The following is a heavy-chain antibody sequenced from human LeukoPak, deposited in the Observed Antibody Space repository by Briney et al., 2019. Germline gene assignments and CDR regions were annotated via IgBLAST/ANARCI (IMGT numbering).Heavy chain of an antibody. CDR3: ARDSYFGSGNYYIDY. Sequence: SETLSLTCTVSGASISSYYWSWIRQPAGKGLEWIGRGSTSGSTNYNPSLKSRVTMSVETSKNQFSLKLSSVTAADTAVYYCARDSYFGSGNYYIDYWGQGTPVTVSS. CDR2: GSTSGST. J-gene: IGHJ4*02. V-gene: IGHV4-4*07. D-gene: IGHD3-10*01. CDR1: GASISSYY.